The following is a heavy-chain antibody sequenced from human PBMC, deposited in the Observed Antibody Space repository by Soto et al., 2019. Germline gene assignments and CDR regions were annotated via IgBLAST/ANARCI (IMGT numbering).Heavy chain of an antibody. D-gene: IGHD2-2*03. J-gene: IGHJ4*02. CDR3: ARDQVDIGDY. CDR1: GGTFSSYA. CDR2: IIPNNGTA. V-gene: IGHV1-69*06. Sequence: SVKVSCKASGGTFSSYAISWVRQAPGQGLEWMGWIIPNNGTANYAQKFQGRVTMTADKSTSTAYMELRSLRSDDTAVYYCARDQVDIGDYWGQGTLLTVSS.